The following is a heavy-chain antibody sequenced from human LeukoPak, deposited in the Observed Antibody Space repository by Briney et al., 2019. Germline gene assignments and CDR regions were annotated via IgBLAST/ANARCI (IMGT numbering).Heavy chain of an antibody. CDR1: GGSFSGYY. V-gene: IGHV4-34*01. Sequence: SETLSLTCAVYGGSFSGYYWSWIRQPPGKGLEWIGYIYHSGSTYYNPSLKSRVTISVDRSKNQFSLKLSSVTAADTAVYYCARGRMVRGVINWFDPWGQGTLVTVSS. D-gene: IGHD3-10*01. CDR3: ARGRMVRGVINWFDP. CDR2: IYHSGST. J-gene: IGHJ5*02.